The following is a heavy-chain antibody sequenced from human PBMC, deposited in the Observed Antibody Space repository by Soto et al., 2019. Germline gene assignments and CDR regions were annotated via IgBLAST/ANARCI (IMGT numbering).Heavy chain of an antibody. CDR1: GFTFNYYP. D-gene: IGHD6-19*01. CDR2: VSLDGSNK. CDR3: ARLPGPLVAVRYSHPLDGREAMSDVDV. Sequence: QMQLVESGGGVVQPGGSLRLSCAASGFTFNYYPMHWVRQAPGKGLEWVADVSLDGSNKYYADSVKGRFTISRDNSKNTVYLQMNSLRREDTAVYDGARLPGPLVAVRYSHPLDGREAMSDVDVWGQGTTVTVSS. J-gene: IGHJ6*02. V-gene: IGHV3-30-3*01.